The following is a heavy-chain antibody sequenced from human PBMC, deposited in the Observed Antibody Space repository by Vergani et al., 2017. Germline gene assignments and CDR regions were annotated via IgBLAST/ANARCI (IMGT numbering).Heavy chain of an antibody. V-gene: IGHV3-30*02. D-gene: IGHD2-2*01. Sequence: QVQLVESGGGVVQPGGSLRLSCAASGFTFSSYGMHWVRQAPGKGLEWVAFIRYDGSNKYYADSVKGRFTISRDNSKNTLYLQMNSLRAEDTAVYYCAKDQPIVVVPAAIGDGMDVWGQGTLVTVSS. J-gene: IGHJ6*02. CDR2: IRYDGSNK. CDR3: AKDQPIVVVPAAIGDGMDV. CDR1: GFTFSSYG.